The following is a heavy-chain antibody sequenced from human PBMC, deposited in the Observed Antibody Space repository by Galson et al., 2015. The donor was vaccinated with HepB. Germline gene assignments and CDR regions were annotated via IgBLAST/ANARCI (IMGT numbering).Heavy chain of an antibody. CDR3: ARVGDSVVVPAAMHYYYYYMDV. CDR1: GYTFTSYA. J-gene: IGHJ6*03. D-gene: IGHD2-2*01. CDR2: INTNTGNP. Sequence: SVKVSCKASGYTFTSYAMNWVRQAPGQGLEWMGWINTNTGNPTYAQGFTGRFVFSLDTSVSTAYLQISSLKAEDTAVYYCARVGDSVVVPAAMHYYYYYMDVWGKGTTVTVSS. V-gene: IGHV7-4-1*02.